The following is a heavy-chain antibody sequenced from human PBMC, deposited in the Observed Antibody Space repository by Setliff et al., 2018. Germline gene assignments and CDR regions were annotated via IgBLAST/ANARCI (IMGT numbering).Heavy chain of an antibody. CDR1: GGSISSGTNY. D-gene: IGHD3-10*01. J-gene: IGHJ4*02. CDR3: ARSLGSGSYYNSRPFYSDY. V-gene: IGHV4-61*09. CDR2: IDPSGNT. Sequence: SETLSLTCTVSGGSISSGTNYWSWIRQPAGRGLEWIGHIDPSGNTNYHPSLKSRVTISGDTSKNQFSLKLTSVTAADTAVYYCARSLGSGSYYNSRPFYSDYWGQGTLVTVSS.